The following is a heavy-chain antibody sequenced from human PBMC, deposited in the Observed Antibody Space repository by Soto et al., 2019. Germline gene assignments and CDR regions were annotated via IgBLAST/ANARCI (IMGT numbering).Heavy chain of an antibody. Sequence: PVGSLRLSCAAPGFAFSSYAMSWVRQAPGKGLEWVSAISGSGGSTYYADSVKGRFTISRDNSKNTLYLQMNSLRAEDTAVYYCAKALAPLLYAGYYYGMDVWGQGTTVTVSS. J-gene: IGHJ6*02. CDR3: AKALAPLLYAGYYYGMDV. V-gene: IGHV3-23*01. D-gene: IGHD2-2*02. CDR1: GFAFSSYA. CDR2: ISGSGGST.